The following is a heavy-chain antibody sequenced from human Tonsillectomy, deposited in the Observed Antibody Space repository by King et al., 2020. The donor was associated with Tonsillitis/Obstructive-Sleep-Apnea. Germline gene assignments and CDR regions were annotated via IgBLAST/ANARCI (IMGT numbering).Heavy chain of an antibody. D-gene: IGHD2-21*02. CDR3: ARDYPAYCGGDCSLSALRY. Sequence: QLVQSGGGVVQPGRSLRLSCAASGFTFSSYGMHWVRQAPGKGLEWVSIIWYDGSNKYYADSVEGRFTISRDNSKNTLYLQMNSLRAEDTAVYYCARDYPAYCGGDCSLSALRYWGQGTLVTVSS. J-gene: IGHJ4*02. CDR1: GFTFSSYG. CDR2: IWYDGSNK. V-gene: IGHV3-33*01.